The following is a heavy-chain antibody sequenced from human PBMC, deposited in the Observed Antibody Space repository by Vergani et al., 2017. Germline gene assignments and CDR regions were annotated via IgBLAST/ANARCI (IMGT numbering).Heavy chain of an antibody. CDR3: ARDGYDWLLFGV. V-gene: IGHV4-38-2*02. CDR2: IYYSGST. Sequence: QVQLQESGPGLVKPSETLSLTCAVSGYSISSGYYWGWIRQPPGKGLEWIGSIYYSGSTYYNPSLKSRVTISVDTSKNQFSLKLSSVTAADTAVYYCARDGYDWLLFGVWGQGTLVTVSS. D-gene: IGHD3-9*01. CDR1: GYSISSGYY. J-gene: IGHJ4*02.